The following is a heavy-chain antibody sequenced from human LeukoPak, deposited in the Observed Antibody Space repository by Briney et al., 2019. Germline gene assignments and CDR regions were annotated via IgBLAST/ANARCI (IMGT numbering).Heavy chain of an antibody. CDR3: TRYSGTLLRHY. CDR1: GFIVSGNY. D-gene: IGHD1-26*01. V-gene: IGHV3-53*01. J-gene: IGHJ4*02. Sequence: GGSLRLSRAASGFIVSGNYMSWVRQAPGKGLEWVSVIYTDDNTFHADSVKGRFTISRDISKNTLYLQMNNLKAEDTAVYYCTRYSGTLLRHYWGQGTLVTVSS. CDR2: IYTDDNT.